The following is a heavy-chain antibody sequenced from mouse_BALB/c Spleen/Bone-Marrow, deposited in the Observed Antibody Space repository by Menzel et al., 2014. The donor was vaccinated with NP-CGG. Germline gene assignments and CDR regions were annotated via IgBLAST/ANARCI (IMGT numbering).Heavy chain of an antibody. D-gene: IGHD2-4*01. CDR1: GFTFSNFA. J-gene: IGHJ2*01. V-gene: IGHV5-6-5*01. CDR3: ARGYYYDFDY. Sequence: EVKLVESGGGLVKPGGSLKLSCAASGFTFSNFAMSWVRQTPDKRLEWVASISSGGSAYYPDSVKGRLSISRDNARDILFLQMSSLRSEDTAMYYCARGYYYDFDYWGQGTTLTVSS. CDR2: ISSGGSA.